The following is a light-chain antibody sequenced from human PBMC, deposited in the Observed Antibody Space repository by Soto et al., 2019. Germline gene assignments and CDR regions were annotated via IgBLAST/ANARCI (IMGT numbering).Light chain of an antibody. CDR1: QSVSSY. Sequence: EIVLTQSPATLSLSPGERATLSCRASQSVSSYLAWYQQKPGQAPRLLIYDASNRATGIPARFSGSGSGTDFTLTISSLEPEDFAFYYCQQRSNLSISLPFGGGTKVDIK. J-gene: IGKJ4*01. V-gene: IGKV3-11*01. CDR2: DAS. CDR3: QQRSNLSISLP.